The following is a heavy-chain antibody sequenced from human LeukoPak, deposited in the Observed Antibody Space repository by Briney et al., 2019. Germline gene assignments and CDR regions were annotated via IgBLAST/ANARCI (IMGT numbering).Heavy chain of an antibody. CDR2: IIPIFGTA. J-gene: IGHJ4*02. V-gene: IGHV1-69*05. D-gene: IGHD2-21*02. CDR1: GGTFSSYA. CDR3: AKGEANCGGDCSRPWYYFDY. Sequence: ASVKVSCKASGGTFSSYAISWVRQAPGQGLEWMGGIIPIFGTANYAQKFQGRVTITTDESTSTAYMELSSLRSEDTAVYYCAKGEANCGGDCSRPWYYFDYWGQGTLVTVSS.